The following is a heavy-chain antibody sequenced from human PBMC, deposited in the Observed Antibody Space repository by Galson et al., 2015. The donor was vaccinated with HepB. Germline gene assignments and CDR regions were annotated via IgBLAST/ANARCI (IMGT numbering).Heavy chain of an antibody. D-gene: IGHD3/OR15-3a*01. CDR1: GYTFNNYG. J-gene: IGHJ4*02. Sequence: SVKVSCKASGYTFNNYGISWVRQATGQGLEWMGWISGYNGNTNYAQKVQGRVTMTTDISTSTAYMELRSLRSDDTAVYYCVRDLGEMVTMIFFDYWGQGTLVTVSS. CDR3: VRDLGEMVTMIFFDY. CDR2: ISGYNGNT. V-gene: IGHV1-18*04.